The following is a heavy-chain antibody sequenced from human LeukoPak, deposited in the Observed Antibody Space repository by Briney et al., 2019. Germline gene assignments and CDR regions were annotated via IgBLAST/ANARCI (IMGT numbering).Heavy chain of an antibody. CDR1: GFTFSSYA. CDR2: IFGSGGST. Sequence: GGSLRLSCAASGFTFSSYAMYWVRQAPGKGLEWVSGIFGSGGSTHHADSVKGRFTISRDNSKNTVYLQMNSLRAEDTAVYYCAKTTTGYSSGRYPGWPVDYWGQGTLVTVSS. CDR3: AKTTTGYSSGRYPGWPVDY. V-gene: IGHV3-23*01. D-gene: IGHD6-19*01. J-gene: IGHJ4*02.